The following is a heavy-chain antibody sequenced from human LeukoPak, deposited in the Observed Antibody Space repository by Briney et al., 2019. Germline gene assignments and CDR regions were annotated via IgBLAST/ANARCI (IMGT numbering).Heavy chain of an antibody. J-gene: IGHJ4*02. CDR1: GGSFSGYY. CDR2: INHSGST. CDR3: AGARGVDWKSRCFEY. V-gene: IGHV4-34*01. D-gene: IGHD1-1*01. Sequence: PSETLSLTCTVYGGSFSGYYWSWIRQPPGKGLEWIGEINHSGSTNYNPSLKSRVTISVDTSKNQFSLKLNSVTAADTAVYYCAGARGVDWKSRCFEYWGQGIMVTVSS.